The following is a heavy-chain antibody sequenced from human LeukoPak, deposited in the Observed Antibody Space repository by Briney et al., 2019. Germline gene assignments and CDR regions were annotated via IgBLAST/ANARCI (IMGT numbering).Heavy chain of an antibody. J-gene: IGHJ4*02. CDR1: GFTFSSYE. V-gene: IGHV3-7*01. Sequence: PGGSLRLSCAASGFTFSSYEINRVRQATGKGLKWVANIKQDGSEKYYVDSVKGRFAISRSNAKNSLYLQMNSLRAEDTAVYYCARGPNFHQPRGYVYWGQGTLVTVSS. CDR2: IKQDGSEK. D-gene: IGHD2-2*01. CDR3: ARGPNFHQPRGYVY.